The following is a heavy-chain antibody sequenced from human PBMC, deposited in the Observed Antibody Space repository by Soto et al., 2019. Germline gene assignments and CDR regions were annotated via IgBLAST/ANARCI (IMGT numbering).Heavy chain of an antibody. J-gene: IGHJ6*02. Sequence: PSETLSLTCTVSGGSISSGTYSWGWIRQPPGKGLEWIGTFYYSGSTNYNPSLKSRVTMSVDTSKNQFSLKVSSVTAADTALYYCARLGGYCTTSCYGYYAMDVWGQGTTVTVS. CDR2: FYYSGST. D-gene: IGHD2-8*01. CDR3: ARLGGYCTTSCYGYYAMDV. CDR1: GGSISSGTYS. V-gene: IGHV4-39*01.